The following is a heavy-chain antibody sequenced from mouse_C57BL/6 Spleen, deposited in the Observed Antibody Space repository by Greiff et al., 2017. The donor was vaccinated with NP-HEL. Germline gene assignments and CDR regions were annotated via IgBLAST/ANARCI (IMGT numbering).Heavy chain of an antibody. CDR3: ARKRATAYAMDY. CDR2: IYPGDGDT. Sequence: QVQLQQSGAELVKPGASVKISCKASGYAFSSYWMNWVKQRPGKGLEGIGQIYPGDGDTNYNGKFKGKATLTADKSSSTAYMQLSSLTSEDSAVYFCARKRATAYAMDYWGQGTSVTVSS. V-gene: IGHV1-80*01. D-gene: IGHD1-2*01. J-gene: IGHJ4*01. CDR1: GYAFSSYW.